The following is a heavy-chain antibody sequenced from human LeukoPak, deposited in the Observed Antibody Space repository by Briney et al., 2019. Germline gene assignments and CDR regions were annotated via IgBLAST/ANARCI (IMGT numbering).Heavy chain of an antibody. D-gene: IGHD1-26*01. CDR1: GLTFSTYW. Sequence: TGGSLRLSCAASGLTFSTYWMHWVRHAPGKGLAWVARINPDGSIRTYANSVQGRVTISRDTAKDTLFLQMNSLRAEDTAVHYCAREARVGGALQYWGQGTPVTVSS. J-gene: IGHJ4*02. CDR2: INPDGSIR. CDR3: AREARVGGALQY. V-gene: IGHV3-74*03.